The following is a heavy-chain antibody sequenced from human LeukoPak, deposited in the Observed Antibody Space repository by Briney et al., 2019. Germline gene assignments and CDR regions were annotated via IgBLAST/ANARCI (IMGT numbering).Heavy chain of an antibody. Sequence: SETLSLTCTVSGGSTNSYYWSWIRQSPGKGLEWIGYVAYSGSTNYNPSHKSRVTISLDTSKNQFSLKLSSVTAADTPVYYCARTVTSYYFNAWGPGTQVTVSS. CDR1: GGSTNSYY. D-gene: IGHD1-26*01. V-gene: IGHV4-59*01. CDR2: VAYSGST. J-gene: IGHJ5*02. CDR3: ARTVTSYYFNA.